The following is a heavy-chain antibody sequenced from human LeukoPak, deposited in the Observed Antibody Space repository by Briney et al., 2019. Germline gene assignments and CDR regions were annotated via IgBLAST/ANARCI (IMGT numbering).Heavy chain of an antibody. D-gene: IGHD3-10*01. CDR2: IYYSGST. J-gene: IGHJ3*02. V-gene: IGHV4-59*01. Sequence: PSETLSLTCTVSGGSISSYYWSWIRQPPGKGLEWIGYIYYSGSTNYNPSLESRVTISVDTSKNQFSLKLSSVTAADTAVYYCARGDGSGSQEGDAFDIWGQGTMVTVSS. CDR1: GGSISSYY. CDR3: ARGDGSGSQEGDAFDI.